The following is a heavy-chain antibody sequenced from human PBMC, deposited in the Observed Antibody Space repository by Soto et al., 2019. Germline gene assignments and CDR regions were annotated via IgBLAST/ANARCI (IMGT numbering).Heavy chain of an antibody. V-gene: IGHV2-26*01. Sequence: SGPTLVNPTETLTLTCTVSGFSLSNVRMGVSWIRQPPGKALEWLAHIFSNDEKSYSTSLKSRLTISKDTSRGQVVLTMTDMDPVDTATYYCARTTIVSFLFDYWGQGIVVTVSS. CDR1: GFSLSNVRMG. D-gene: IGHD5-12*01. CDR2: IFSNDEK. J-gene: IGHJ4*02. CDR3: ARTTIVSFLFDY.